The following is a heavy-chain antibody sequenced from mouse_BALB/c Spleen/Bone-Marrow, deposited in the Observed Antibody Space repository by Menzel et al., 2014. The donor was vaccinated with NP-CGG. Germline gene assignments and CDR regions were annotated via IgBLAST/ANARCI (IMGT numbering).Heavy chain of an antibody. CDR1: GYTFTSYW. CDR2: IDPSDSYT. J-gene: IGHJ4*01. Sequence: VQLQQSGAELVKPGASVKMSCKASGYTFTSYWMHWVKQRPGQGLEWIGVIDPSDSYTSYNQKFKGKATLTVDTSSSTAYIQLSSLTSEDSATYYCTKGEVQAMDYWGQGTSVTVSS. CDR3: TKGEVQAMDY. V-gene: IGHV1S127*01. D-gene: IGHD2-14*01.